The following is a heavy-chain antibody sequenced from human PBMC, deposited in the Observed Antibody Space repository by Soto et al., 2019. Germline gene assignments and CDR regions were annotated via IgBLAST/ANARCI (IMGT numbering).Heavy chain of an antibody. Sequence: GRSLRLSCVASGFSLANYPMNCVRQTPGKGLEWISYSSPRGDSIYYADSVEGRFTISRDNARNSLSLHMSSLRDEDSALYYSAKGDQNNVGWPYYFESWGEGVQVTVSS. J-gene: IGHJ4*02. D-gene: IGHD6-19*01. CDR2: SSPRGDSI. CDR3: AKGDQNNVGWPYYFES. V-gene: IGHV3-48*02. CDR1: GFSLANYP.